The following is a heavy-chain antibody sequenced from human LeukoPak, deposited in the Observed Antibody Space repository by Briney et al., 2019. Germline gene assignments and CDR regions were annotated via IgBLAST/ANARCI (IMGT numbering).Heavy chain of an antibody. CDR3: AAVYEVYFGHYYYYGMDV. J-gene: IGHJ6*02. Sequence: SETLSLTCTVSGGSISSYYWSWIRQPPGKGLEWIGYIYYSGSTNYNPSLKSRVTISVDTSKNQFSLKLSSVTAADTAMYYCAAVYEVYFGHYYYYGMDVWGQGTTVTVSS. CDR1: GGSISSYY. D-gene: IGHD2/OR15-2a*01. CDR2: IYYSGST. V-gene: IGHV4-59*01.